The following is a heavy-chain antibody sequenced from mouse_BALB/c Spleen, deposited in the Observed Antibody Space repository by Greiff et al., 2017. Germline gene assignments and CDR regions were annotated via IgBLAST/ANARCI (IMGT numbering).Heavy chain of an antibody. CDR1: GFTFSDYY. J-gene: IGHJ4*01. Sequence: EVKLVESGGGLVKPGGSLKLSCAASGFTFSDYYMYWVRQTPEKRLEWVATISDGGSYTYYPDSVKGRFTISRDNAKNNLYLQMSSLKSEDTAMYYCARDKTTATGAMDSWGQGTSVTVSS. CDR3: ARDKTTATGAMDS. D-gene: IGHD1-2*01. V-gene: IGHV5-4*02. CDR2: ISDGGSYT.